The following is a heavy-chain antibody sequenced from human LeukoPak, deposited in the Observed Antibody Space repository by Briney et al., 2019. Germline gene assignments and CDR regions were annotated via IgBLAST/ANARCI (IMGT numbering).Heavy chain of an antibody. D-gene: IGHD3-16*01. V-gene: IGHV3-30*02. CDR3: ARAGMGYYYMDV. CDR2: IRYDGSNK. J-gene: IGHJ6*03. CDR1: GFTFSSYG. Sequence: GGSLRLSCAASGFTFSSYGMHWVRQAPGKGLEWVAFIRYDGSNKYYADSVKGRFTISRDNSKNTLYLQMNSLRAEDTAVYYCARAGMGYYYMDVWGKGTTVTVSS.